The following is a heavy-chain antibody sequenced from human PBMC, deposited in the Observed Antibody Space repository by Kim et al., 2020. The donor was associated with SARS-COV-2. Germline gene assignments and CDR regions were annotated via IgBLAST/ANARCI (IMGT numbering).Heavy chain of an antibody. CDR1: GGSISSYY. CDR3: ARRAFGPLTSGSYYRPSEACDI. V-gene: IGHV4-59*01. CDR2: IYYSGST. J-gene: IGHJ3*02. D-gene: IGHD3-10*01. Sequence: SETLSLTCTVSGGSISSYYWSWIRQPPGKGLEWIGYIYYSGSTNYNPSLKSRVTISVDTSKNQFSLKVSSVTAADTAVYYCARRAFGPLTSGSYYRPSEACDIWGQGRMGTVSS.